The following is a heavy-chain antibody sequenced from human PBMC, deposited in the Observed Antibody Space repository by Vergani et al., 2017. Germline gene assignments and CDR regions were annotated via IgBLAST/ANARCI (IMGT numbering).Heavy chain of an antibody. J-gene: IGHJ4*02. CDR1: GFSFSTYS. CDR3: ARGGGYSGYDSFDD. CDR2: ICGRRNYL. V-gene: IGHV3-21*04. D-gene: IGHD5-12*01. Sequence: EVQLQESGGGLVKPGGSLRVSCAASGFSFSTYSINWVRQAPGKGLEWVSSICGRRNYLYYADSLKGRFTISRDNSKNSLYLQMNSLRAEDTALYYCARGGGYSGYDSFDDWGQGTLVTVSS.